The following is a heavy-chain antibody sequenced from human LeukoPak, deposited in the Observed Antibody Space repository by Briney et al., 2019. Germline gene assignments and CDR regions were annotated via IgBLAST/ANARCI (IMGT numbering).Heavy chain of an antibody. CDR1: GGSFSGYY. CDR2: INHSGST. D-gene: IGHD1-26*01. J-gene: IGHJ4*02. CDR3: ARDFEGAHDY. Sequence: SETLSLTCAVYGGSFSGYYWSWIRQPPGKGLEWIGEINHSGSTNYNPSLKSRVTISVDTSKNQFSLQLNSVTPEDTAVYYCARDFEGAHDYWGQGTLVTVSS. V-gene: IGHV4-34*01.